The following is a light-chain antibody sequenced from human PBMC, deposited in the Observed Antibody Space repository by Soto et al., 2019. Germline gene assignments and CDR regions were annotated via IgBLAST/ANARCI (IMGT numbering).Light chain of an antibody. CDR1: QSVSSN. CDR2: GAS. V-gene: IGKV3-15*01. J-gene: IGKJ4*01. CDR3: QKYNNWPLLT. Sequence: EIMMTQSPATLSVSPGERATLSCRASQSVSSNLAWYQQKPGQAPRLLIYGASTRATGIPARFSGSGSGTELTLTISNLQSEDFAVYYCQKYNNWPLLTFGGGTKVEIK.